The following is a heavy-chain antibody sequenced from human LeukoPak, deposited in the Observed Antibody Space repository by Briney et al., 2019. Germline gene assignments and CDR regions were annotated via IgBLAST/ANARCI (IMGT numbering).Heavy chain of an antibody. V-gene: IGHV3-30*02. D-gene: IGHD6-13*01. Sequence: GGSLRLSCAASGFTFSSYGMHWVRQAPGKGLEWVAFIRYDGSNKYYADSVKGRFTISRDNSKNTLYLQMNSLRAEDTAVYYCAKDRHSSSWYWGAFDIWGQGTMVTVSS. CDR1: GFTFSSYG. CDR2: IRYDGSNK. J-gene: IGHJ3*02. CDR3: AKDRHSSSWYWGAFDI.